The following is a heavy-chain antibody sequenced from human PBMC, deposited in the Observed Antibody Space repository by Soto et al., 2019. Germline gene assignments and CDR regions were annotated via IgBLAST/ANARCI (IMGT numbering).Heavy chain of an antibody. D-gene: IGHD1-26*01. CDR3: ARGVGSSPPQY. CDR1: GGSVSVYY. V-gene: IGHV4-59*02. J-gene: IGHJ4*02. CDR2: IYASGSP. Sequence: SETLSLTCTISGGSVSVYYWSWIRQSTGQGLEWIGYIYASGSPYYNPSLRSRVTISADTSKNQISLKLTSPTAADTAVFYCARGVGSSPPQYWGRGTLVTVSS.